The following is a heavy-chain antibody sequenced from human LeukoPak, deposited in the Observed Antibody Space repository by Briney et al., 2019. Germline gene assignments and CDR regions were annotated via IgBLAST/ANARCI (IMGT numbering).Heavy chain of an antibody. CDR2: ISWNSGSI. Sequence: GGSLRLSCAASGFTFDDYAMHWVRQAPGKGLGWVSGISWNSGSIGYADSVKGRFTISRDNAKNSLYLQMNSLRAEDTALYYCAKDGGYSYGYSPIDYWGQGTLVTVSS. CDR1: GFTFDDYA. CDR3: AKDGGYSYGYSPIDY. D-gene: IGHD5-18*01. V-gene: IGHV3-9*01. J-gene: IGHJ4*02.